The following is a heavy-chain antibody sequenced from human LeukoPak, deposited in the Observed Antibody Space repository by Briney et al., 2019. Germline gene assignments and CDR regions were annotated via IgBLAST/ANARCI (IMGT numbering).Heavy chain of an antibody. CDR2: ISSGSGGHI. CDR3: AKEFPSPINGMDV. J-gene: IGHJ6*02. D-gene: IGHD3-10*01. Sequence: PGGSLRLSCAASGFTFSSYAMSWLRQAPGKGLEWISSISSGSGGHILYVDSVKGRFTISRDNAKNSLYLQMDSLTAEDTAVYYCAKEFPSPINGMDVWGQGTTVTVSS. CDR1: GFTFSSYA. V-gene: IGHV3-21*01.